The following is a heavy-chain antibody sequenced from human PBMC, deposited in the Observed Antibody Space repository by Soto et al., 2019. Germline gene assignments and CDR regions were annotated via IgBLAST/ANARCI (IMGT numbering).Heavy chain of an antibody. J-gene: IGHJ3*02. Sequence: QVQLVQSGAEVKKPGASVKVSCKASGYTFINYMHWVRQAPGQGLEWMGIINPNGGSTTYAQKFQGRVTLTRDTSTNSVNMELSSLRSEDTAVYYCAREKWLVRRNDPFDIWGQGTMVTDSS. D-gene: IGHD6-19*01. CDR2: INPNGGST. CDR1: GYTFINY. V-gene: IGHV1-46*01. CDR3: AREKWLVRRNDPFDI.